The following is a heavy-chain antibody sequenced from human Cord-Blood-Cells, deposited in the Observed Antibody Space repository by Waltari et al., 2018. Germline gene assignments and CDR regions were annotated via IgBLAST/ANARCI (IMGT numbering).Heavy chain of an antibody. Sequence: QVQLQESGPGLVKPSETLSLTCTVSGGPISSYYWSWIRQPPGKGLEWIGYIYYSGSTNYNPSLKSRVTISVDTSKNQFSLKLSSVTAADMAVYYCARRGTGDRRNAFDIWGQGTMVTVSS. CDR2: IYYSGST. V-gene: IGHV4-59*01. J-gene: IGHJ3*02. CDR1: GGPISSYY. CDR3: ARRGTGDRRNAFDI. D-gene: IGHD7-27*01.